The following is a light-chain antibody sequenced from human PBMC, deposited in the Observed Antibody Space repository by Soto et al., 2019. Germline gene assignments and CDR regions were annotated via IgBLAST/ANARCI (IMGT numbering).Light chain of an antibody. V-gene: IGKV3-20*01. CDR1: QSVSSSY. CDR2: GAS. J-gene: IGKJ1*01. Sequence: EIVLTQSPGTLSLSPGERATLSCRASQSVSSSYLAWYQQKPGQAPRLLIYGASSRATGIPDRFSGSGSGTDFTLTISRLEPADFAVYYCQLYGSSPWTFGQGTKVEIK. CDR3: QLYGSSPWT.